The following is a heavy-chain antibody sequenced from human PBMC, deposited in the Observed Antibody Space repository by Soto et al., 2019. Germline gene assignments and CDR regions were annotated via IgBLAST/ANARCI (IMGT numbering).Heavy chain of an antibody. D-gene: IGHD5-12*01. V-gene: IGHV1-69*12. Sequence: QVQLVQSGAEVKKPGSSVKVSCKASGGTFSSYAISWVRQAPGQGLEWLGGIIPIFGTANHAQKYQGRVTITADDSTSTAYMELSSLGAEDTAVYYCATHPMAKFTYDYGMDVWRQGTTVTVSS. J-gene: IGHJ6*02. CDR3: ATHPMAKFTYDYGMDV. CDR1: GGTFSSYA. CDR2: IIPIFGTA.